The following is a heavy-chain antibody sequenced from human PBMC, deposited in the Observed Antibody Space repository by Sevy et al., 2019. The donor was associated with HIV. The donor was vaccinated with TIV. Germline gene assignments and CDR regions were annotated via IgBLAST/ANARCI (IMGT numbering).Heavy chain of an antibody. D-gene: IGHD5-12*01. V-gene: IGHV3-30*18. CDR2: ISYDGGNK. CDR3: AKESTWTRSFDY. J-gene: IGHJ4*02. Sequence: GGSLRLSCAASGFAFSSYGMHWVGQAPGKGLESVAVISYDGGNKYYADSVKGRFTISRDNSKNTLYLQMNSLRAEDTAVHYCAKESTWTRSFDYWGQGTLVTVSS. CDR1: GFAFSSYG.